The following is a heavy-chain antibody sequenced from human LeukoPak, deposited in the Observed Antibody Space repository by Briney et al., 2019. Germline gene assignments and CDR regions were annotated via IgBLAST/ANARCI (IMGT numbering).Heavy chain of an antibody. CDR2: ISYSGDST. J-gene: IGHJ4*02. Sequence: GGSLRLSCAASGFTFSNYAMNWVRQAPGKGLDWVSGISYSGDSTYYAGSVKGRFTISRDNSKNTVYLQMNSLSAEDTAIYYCAKDVARFSHYFYYWGQGSLVTVSS. V-gene: IGHV3-23*01. D-gene: IGHD3-3*01. CDR1: GFTFSNYA. CDR3: AKDVARFSHYFYY.